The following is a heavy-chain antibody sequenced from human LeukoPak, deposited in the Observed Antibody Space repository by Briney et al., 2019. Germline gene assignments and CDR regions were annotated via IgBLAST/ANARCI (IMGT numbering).Heavy chain of an antibody. V-gene: IGHV1-69*13. CDR2: IIPIFGTA. Sequence: GASVKVSCKASGYTFTGYSMHWVRQAPGQGLEWMRGIIPIFGTANYAQKFQGRVTITADESTSTAYMELSSLRSEDTAVYYCARANEYYYDSSGLYFDYWGQGTLVTVSS. J-gene: IGHJ4*02. D-gene: IGHD3-22*01. CDR1: GYTFTGYS. CDR3: ARANEYYYDSSGLYFDY.